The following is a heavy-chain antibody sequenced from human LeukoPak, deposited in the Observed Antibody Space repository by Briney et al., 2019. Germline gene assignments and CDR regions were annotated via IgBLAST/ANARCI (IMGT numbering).Heavy chain of an antibody. Sequence: GGALKLSCAASGFTFSASTMHWVRQASGKGREGVGRIRSKGNSYATAYAAWVKGRFTIYRDDSKNTAYLQMNSLKTEDTAVYYCTRHEDCSGASCYSPHDYWGQGTLVTVSS. J-gene: IGHJ4*02. CDR2: IRSKGNSYAT. CDR3: TRHEDCSGASCYSPHDY. V-gene: IGHV3-73*01. CDR1: GFTFSAST. D-gene: IGHD2-15*01.